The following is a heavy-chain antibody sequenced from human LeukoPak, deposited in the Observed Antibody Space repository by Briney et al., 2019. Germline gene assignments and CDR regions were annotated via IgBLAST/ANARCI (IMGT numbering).Heavy chain of an antibody. J-gene: IGHJ4*02. CDR1: GGSISSYY. CDR2: IYYSGST. V-gene: IGHV4-59*01. D-gene: IGHD6-19*01. CDR3: ASSPLYSSGWYGSV. Sequence: SETLSLTCTVSGGSISSYYWSWLRQPPGKGLEWIGYIYYSGSTNYNPSLKSRVTISVDTSKNQFSLKLSSVTAADTAVYYCASSPLYSSGWYGSVWGQGTLVTVSS.